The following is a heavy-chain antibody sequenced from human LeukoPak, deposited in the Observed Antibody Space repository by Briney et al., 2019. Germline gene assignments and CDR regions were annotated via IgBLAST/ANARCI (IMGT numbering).Heavy chain of an antibody. Sequence: AASVKVSCKASGYTFKGYYMHWVRQAPGQGLEWMGWINPNNGGTKYAQNFQGRVTMTRDTSISTAYMELDRLRFDDTAVYYCARDSGEVPDYWGQGTLVTVSS. J-gene: IGHJ4*02. V-gene: IGHV1-2*02. CDR3: ARDSGEVPDY. CDR2: INPNNGGT. D-gene: IGHD3-10*01. CDR1: GYTFKGYY.